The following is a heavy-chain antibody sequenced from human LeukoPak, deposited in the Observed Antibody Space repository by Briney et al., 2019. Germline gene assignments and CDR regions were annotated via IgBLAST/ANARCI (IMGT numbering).Heavy chain of an antibody. CDR3: GRRGSIRSRSFYYYYIDV. CDR1: GGSISSYY. CDR2: IYTTGSA. Sequence: SETLSLTCAVSGGSISSYYWSWIRQPPGKGLEWIGDIYTTGSANYNPSLKSRVTISVDTSKNQFSLRLSSVTAADTAVYYCGRRGSIRSRSFYYYYIDVWGKGTTVTVSS. J-gene: IGHJ6*03. V-gene: IGHV4-4*09. D-gene: IGHD3-10*01.